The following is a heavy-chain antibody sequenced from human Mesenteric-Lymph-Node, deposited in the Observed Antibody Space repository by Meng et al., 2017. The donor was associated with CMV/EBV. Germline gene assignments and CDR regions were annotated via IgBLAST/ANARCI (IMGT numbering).Heavy chain of an antibody. D-gene: IGHD1-1*01. Sequence: SCAASGFTFTDYWMHWVRQAPGKGLEWVSRIKTDGTITTYADSVEGRFTISRDNAKNTLYLQMSSLRVEDTAVYYCARDLSWNQIGKWGQGTLVTVSS. V-gene: IGHV3-74*01. CDR1: GFTFTDYW. J-gene: IGHJ4*02. CDR2: IKTDGTIT. CDR3: ARDLSWNQIGK.